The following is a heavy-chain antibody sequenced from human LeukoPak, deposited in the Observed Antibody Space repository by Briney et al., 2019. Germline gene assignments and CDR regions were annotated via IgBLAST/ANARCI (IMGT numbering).Heavy chain of an antibody. CDR1: GGTFSSYA. CDR2: IIPIFGTA. V-gene: IGHV1-69*13. Sequence: GASVKVSCKASGGTFSSYAISWVRQAPGQGLEWMGGIIPIFGTANYAQKFQGRVTITADESTSTAYMELSSLRAEDTAVYYCARGLAAAGKGYHFDYWGQGTLVTVSS. J-gene: IGHJ4*02. CDR3: ARGLAAAGKGYHFDY. D-gene: IGHD6-13*01.